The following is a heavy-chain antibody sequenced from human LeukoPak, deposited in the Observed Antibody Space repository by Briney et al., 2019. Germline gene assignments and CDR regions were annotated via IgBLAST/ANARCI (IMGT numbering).Heavy chain of an antibody. V-gene: IGHV3-33*01. D-gene: IGHD4-17*01. CDR3: ARDYGDYRGNYFDY. CDR1: GSTFSSYG. Sequence: GGSLRLSCAASGSTFSSYGMHWVRQAPGKGLEWVAVIWYDGGNKYYADSVKGRFTISRDNSKNTLYLQMNSLRAEDTAVYYCARDYGDYRGNYFDYWGQGTLVTVSS. CDR2: IWYDGGNK. J-gene: IGHJ4*02.